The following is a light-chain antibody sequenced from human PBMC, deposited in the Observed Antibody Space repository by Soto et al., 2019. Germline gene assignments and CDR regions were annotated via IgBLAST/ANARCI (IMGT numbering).Light chain of an antibody. CDR3: QQYGRSPT. CDR2: GTS. CDR1: QSVTTN. V-gene: IGKV3-20*01. Sequence: EIVLTQSPATLSLSPWERATLSCRASQSVTTNVAWYQQKPGQAPRLLIYGTSARATGIPARFSGSGSGTDFTLTISRLEPEDFVVYYCQQYGRSPTFGQGTKVDIK. J-gene: IGKJ1*01.